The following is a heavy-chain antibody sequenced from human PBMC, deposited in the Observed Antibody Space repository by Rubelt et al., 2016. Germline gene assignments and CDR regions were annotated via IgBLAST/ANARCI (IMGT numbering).Heavy chain of an antibody. Sequence: HVRLHQWGAGLLKPSETLFLSCAVYDESFTDFQWTRIRQSPVKGLEWIGDIDHNGGVNYNPSLKGRVSISVDASKSQFSLNLTSVTDPDTAVYYGARGHSPVFALPLRPAWFDPWGQGTRVTVSS. D-gene: IGHD2-15*01. J-gene: IGHJ5*02. V-gene: IGHV4-34*01. CDR3: ARGHSPVFALPLRPAWFDP. CDR2: IDHNGGV. CDR1: DESFTDFQ.